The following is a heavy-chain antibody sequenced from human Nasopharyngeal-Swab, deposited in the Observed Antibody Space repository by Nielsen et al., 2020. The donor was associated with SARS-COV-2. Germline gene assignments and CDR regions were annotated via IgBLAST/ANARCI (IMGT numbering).Heavy chain of an antibody. CDR3: ARERRDCSSTSCSLRY. CDR2: ISSSSSYI. Sequence: GESLKISYAASGFTFSSYSMNWVRQAPGKGLEWVSSISSSSSYIYYADSVKGRFTISRDNAKNSLYLQMNSLRAEDTAVYYCARERRDCSSTSCSLRYWGQGTLVTVSS. V-gene: IGHV3-21*01. D-gene: IGHD2-2*01. CDR1: GFTFSSYS. J-gene: IGHJ4*02.